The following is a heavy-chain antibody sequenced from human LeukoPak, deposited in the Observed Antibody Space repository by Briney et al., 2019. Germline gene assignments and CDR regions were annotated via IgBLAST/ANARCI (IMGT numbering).Heavy chain of an antibody. D-gene: IGHD2-2*01. V-gene: IGHV3-30*18. J-gene: IGHJ6*04. CDR1: GFTFSSYG. CDR3: AKGLVVRGYYYYGMDV. Sequence: QTGGSLRLSCAASGFTFSSYGMHWVRQAPGKGLEWVAVISYDGSNKYYADSVKGRFTISRDNSKNTLYLQMNSLRAEDTAVYYCAKGLVVRGYYYYGMDVWGKGTTVTVSS. CDR2: ISYDGSNK.